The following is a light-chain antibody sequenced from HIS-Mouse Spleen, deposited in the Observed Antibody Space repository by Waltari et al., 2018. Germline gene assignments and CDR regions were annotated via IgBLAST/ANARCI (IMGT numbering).Light chain of an antibody. CDR1: QSVSSSY. Sequence: EIVLTQSPGTLSLSPGERATLSCRASQSVSSSYLAWYQQKPGQAPRLLIYGASSRATGIPDRFSGSGSGTDFTLTISRLEPEDIATYYCQQYDNLPPITFGQGTRLEIK. J-gene: IGKJ5*01. CDR3: QQYDNLPPIT. V-gene: IGKV3-20*01. CDR2: GAS.